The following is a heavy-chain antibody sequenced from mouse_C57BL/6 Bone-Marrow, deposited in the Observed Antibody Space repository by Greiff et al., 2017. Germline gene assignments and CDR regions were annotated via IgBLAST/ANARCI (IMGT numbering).Heavy chain of an antibody. J-gene: IGHJ3*01. V-gene: IGHV5-17*01. CDR3: AMPDYYGISDGFAY. CDR2: ISSGSSTI. CDR1: GFTFSDYG. D-gene: IGHD1-1*01. Sequence: DVKLVESGGGLVKPGGSLKLSCAASGFTFSDYGMHWVRQAPEKGLEWVAYISSGSSTIYYADKVKGRFTISRDNAKNTLFLQMTSLRSEDTAMYYGAMPDYYGISDGFAYWGQGTLVTVSA.